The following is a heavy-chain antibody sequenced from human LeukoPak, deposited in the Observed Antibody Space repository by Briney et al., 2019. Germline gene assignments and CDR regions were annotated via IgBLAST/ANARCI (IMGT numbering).Heavy chain of an antibody. J-gene: IGHJ5*02. CDR1: GGSISSYY. CDR2: IYYSGST. CDR3: ARTYDFWSGYYTSWFDP. D-gene: IGHD3-3*01. V-gene: IGHV4-59*08. Sequence: SETLSLTCTVSGGSISSYYWSWIRQPPGKGLEWIGYIYYSGSTNYNPSLKSRVTISVYTSKNQFSLKLSSVTAADTAVYYCARTYDFWSGYYTSWFDPWGQGTLVTVSS.